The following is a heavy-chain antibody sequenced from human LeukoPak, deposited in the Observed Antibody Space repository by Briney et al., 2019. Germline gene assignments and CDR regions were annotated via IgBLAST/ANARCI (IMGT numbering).Heavy chain of an antibody. J-gene: IGHJ3*02. CDR3: AKVPTYYNILTGYPFDI. D-gene: IGHD3-9*01. V-gene: IGHV3-23*01. CDR1: GFTFSSYT. Sequence: GGSLRLSCAASGFTFSSYTMSWVRQAPGKGLEWVSSLRGRDGTTYYADSVEGRFTISRDDSKNTLYLQMNSLRAEDTAVYYCAKVPTYYNILTGYPFDIWGQGTMVTVSS. CDR2: LRGRDGTT.